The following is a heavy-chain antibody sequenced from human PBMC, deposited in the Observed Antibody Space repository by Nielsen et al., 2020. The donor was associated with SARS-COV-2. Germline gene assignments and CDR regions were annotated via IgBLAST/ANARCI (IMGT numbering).Heavy chain of an antibody. J-gene: IGHJ4*02. CDR1: GFTFDDYA. Sequence: GGSLTLSCAASGFTFDDYAMHWVRQAPGKGLEWVSGISWNSGSIGYADSVKGRFTISRDNAKNSLYLQMNSLRAEDTALYYCAKSVSGWYGYFDYWGQGTLVTVSS. V-gene: IGHV3-9*01. CDR2: ISWNSGSI. CDR3: AKSVSGWYGYFDY. D-gene: IGHD6-19*01.